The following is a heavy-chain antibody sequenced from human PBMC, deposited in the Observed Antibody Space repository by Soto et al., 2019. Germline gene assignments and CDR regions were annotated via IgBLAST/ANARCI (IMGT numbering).Heavy chain of an antibody. J-gene: IGHJ3*02. D-gene: IGHD3-22*01. CDR3: ARELLFYDSDGFSWDDACDI. V-gene: IGHV4-30-2*01. Sequence: ASETLSLTCAVSGGSLSSSAYSWSWILHPPGKGLEWIGFIYQSVSTYYNPSLKSRVTMSLDRPKNQFSLKLSSVTAADTAVYYCARELLFYDSDGFSWDDACDIWGQGTMVTVS. CDR1: GGSLSSSAYS. CDR2: IYQSVST.